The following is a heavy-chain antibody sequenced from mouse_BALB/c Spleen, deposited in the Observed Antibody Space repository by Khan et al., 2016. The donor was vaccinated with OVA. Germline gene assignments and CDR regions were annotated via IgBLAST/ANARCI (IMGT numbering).Heavy chain of an antibody. CDR1: GYNFTSYW. CDR2: IYPGSGST. J-gene: IGHJ2*01. V-gene: IGHV1-55*01. Sequence: VQLQQPGAELVKPGTSVKLSCTASGYNFTSYWINWVKLRPGQGLEWIGNIYPGSGSTNYNEKFKSKATLTVDTPSSTADMQLSSLASEDSALYFCARRGYWGLGCCDYWVQGTTLTVSS. D-gene: IGHD3-1*01. CDR3: ARRGYWGLGCCDY.